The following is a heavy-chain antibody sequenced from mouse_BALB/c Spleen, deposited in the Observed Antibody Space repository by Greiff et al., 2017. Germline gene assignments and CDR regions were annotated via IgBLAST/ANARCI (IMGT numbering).Heavy chain of an antibody. CDR3: ARGAYYYGSSYGAMDY. V-gene: IGHV1-18*01. J-gene: IGHJ4*01. CDR1: GYSFTGYT. Sequence: EVKLQESGPELVKPGASMKISCKASGYSFTGYTMNWVKQSHGKNLEWIGLINPYNGGTSYNQKFKGKATLTVDKSSSTAYMELLSLTSEDSAVYYCARGAYYYGSSYGAMDYWGQGTSVTVSS. CDR2: INPYNGGT. D-gene: IGHD1-1*01.